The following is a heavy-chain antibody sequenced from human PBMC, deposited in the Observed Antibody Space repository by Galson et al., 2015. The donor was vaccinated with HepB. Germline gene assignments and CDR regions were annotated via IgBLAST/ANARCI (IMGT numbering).Heavy chain of an antibody. Sequence: TLSLTCTVSGGSISGGDYYWSWIRQAPGKGLEWIGYIYYNGITYYNPSLKSRVSISLDTSENQISLKVKSLTAADTAVYHCARRGPWNGLDYWGRGTLVTVSP. J-gene: IGHJ4*02. CDR2: IYYNGIT. CDR3: ARRGPWNGLDY. V-gene: IGHV4-30-4*01. D-gene: IGHD3-3*01. CDR1: GGSISGGDYY.